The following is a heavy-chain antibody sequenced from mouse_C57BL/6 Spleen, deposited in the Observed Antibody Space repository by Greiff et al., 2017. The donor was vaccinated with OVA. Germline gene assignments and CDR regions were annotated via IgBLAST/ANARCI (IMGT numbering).Heavy chain of an antibody. V-gene: IGHV7-1*01. J-gene: IGHJ1*03. CDR3: ARDAGYDYDGYFDV. Sequence: EVNVVESGGGLVQSGRSLRLSCATSGFTFSDFYMEWVRQAPGKGLEWIAASRNKANDYTTEYSASVKGRFIVSRDTSQSILYLQMNALRAEDTAIYYCARDAGYDYDGYFDVWGTGTTVTVSS. CDR1: GFTFSDFY. CDR2: SRNKANDYTT. D-gene: IGHD2-4*01.